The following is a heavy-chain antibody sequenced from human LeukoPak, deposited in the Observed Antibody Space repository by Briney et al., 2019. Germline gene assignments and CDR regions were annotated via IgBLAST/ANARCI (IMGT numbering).Heavy chain of an antibody. CDR1: GFTFSSYG. CDR3: AKDFVVVPGNVNYFDY. J-gene: IGHJ4*02. D-gene: IGHD2-21*02. CDR2: ISGSGGST. V-gene: IGHV3-23*01. Sequence: GGSLRLSCAASGFTFSSYGMSWVRQAPGKGLEWVSAISGSGGSTYYADSVKGRFTMSRDNSKNTLYLQMNSLRAEDTAVYYCAKDFVVVPGNVNYFDYWGQGTLVTVSS.